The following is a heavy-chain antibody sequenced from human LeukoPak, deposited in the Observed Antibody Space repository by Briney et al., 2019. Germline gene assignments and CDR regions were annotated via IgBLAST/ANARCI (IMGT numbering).Heavy chain of an antibody. V-gene: IGHV4-39*01. D-gene: IGHD6-19*01. CDR1: GGSISSSTYY. CDR3: ARQKGYSSGWYFDY. CDR2: IYYSGST. J-gene: IGHJ4*02. Sequence: PSETLSLTCTVSGGSISSSTYYWGWIRQPPGKGLEWIGSIYYSGSTYYNPSLKSRVTISVDTSKNQFSLKLSSVTAADTAVYYCARQKGYSSGWYFDYWGQGTLVTVSS.